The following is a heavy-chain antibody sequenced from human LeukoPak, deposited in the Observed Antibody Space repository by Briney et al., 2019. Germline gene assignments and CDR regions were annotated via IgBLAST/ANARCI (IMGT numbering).Heavy chain of an antibody. CDR1: EFTVRNNY. D-gene: IGHD3-22*01. CDR2: ISGIGNI. J-gene: IGHJ6*03. CDR3: ARDGKVYYYDSSEDPQYYYYYMDV. V-gene: IGHV3-53*01. Sequence: PGGSLRLSCAASEFTVRNNYMSWVRQAPGKGLEWVSMISGIGNIYYADSVKGRFTISRDNSKNTLFLQMNSLRAEDTAVYYCARDGKVYYYDSSEDPQYYYYYMDVWGKGTTVTVSS.